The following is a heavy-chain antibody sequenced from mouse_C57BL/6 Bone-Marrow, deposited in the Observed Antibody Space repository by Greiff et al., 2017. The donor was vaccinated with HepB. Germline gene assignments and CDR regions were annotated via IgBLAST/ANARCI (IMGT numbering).Heavy chain of an antibody. J-gene: IGHJ3*01. CDR1: GYTFTDYY. CDR2: IGPGSGST. D-gene: IGHD2-2*01. Sequence: QVQLQQSGAELVKPGASVTISCKASGYTFTDYYINWVKQRPGQGLEWIGMIGPGSGSTYYNEKFKGKATLTADKSSSTAYMQLSSLTSEDSAVDVCAGRGGLRRPFAYGGQGTLVTVSA. V-gene: IGHV1-77*01. CDR3: AGRGGLRRPFAY.